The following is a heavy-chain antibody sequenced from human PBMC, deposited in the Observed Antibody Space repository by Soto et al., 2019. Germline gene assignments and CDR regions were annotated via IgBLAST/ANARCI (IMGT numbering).Heavy chain of an antibody. J-gene: IGHJ4*02. D-gene: IGHD2-2*02. CDR1: GFTFSSYG. Sequence: QVQLVESGGGVVQPGRSLRLSCAASGFTFSSYGMHWVRQAPGKGLEWVAVISYGGSNKYYADSVKGRFPISRDHSKNTLYLQMNTLRHDDTAVYYCAKEPSSPRDCSSTSCYINYWGQGTLVTVSS. V-gene: IGHV3-30*18. CDR3: AKEPSSPRDCSSTSCYINY. CDR2: ISYGGSNK.